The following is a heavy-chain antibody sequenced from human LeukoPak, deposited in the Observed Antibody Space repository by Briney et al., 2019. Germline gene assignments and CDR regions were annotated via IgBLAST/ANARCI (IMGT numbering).Heavy chain of an antibody. CDR2: IRYDGSNK. CDR1: GFTFSSYA. J-gene: IGHJ3*02. Sequence: GGSLRLSCAASGFTFSSYAMSWVRQAPGKGLEWVAFIRYDGSNKYYADSVKGRFTISRDNSKNTLYLQMNSLRAEGTAVYYCVKPSGSYLHDAFDIWGQGTMVTVSS. CDR3: VKPSGSYLHDAFDI. D-gene: IGHD1-26*01. V-gene: IGHV3-30*02.